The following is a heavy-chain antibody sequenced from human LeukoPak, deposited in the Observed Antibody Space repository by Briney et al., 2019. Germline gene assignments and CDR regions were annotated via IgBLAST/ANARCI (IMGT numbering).Heavy chain of an antibody. J-gene: IGHJ4*02. CDR2: IYYTGTT. V-gene: IGHV4-59*12. D-gene: IGHD3-3*01. CDR3: ASTPIGDDFWSGYYRGFDY. CDR1: DDSISSYY. Sequence: PSETLSLTCTVSDDSISSYYWSWIRQPPGKGLEWIGYIYYTGTTNYNPSLKSRVTMSVDTSKNQFSLKLSSVTAADTAVYYCASTPIGDDFWSGYYRGFDYWGQGTLVTVSS.